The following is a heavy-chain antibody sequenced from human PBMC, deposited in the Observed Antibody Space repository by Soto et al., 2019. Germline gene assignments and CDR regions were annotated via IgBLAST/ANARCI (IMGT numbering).Heavy chain of an antibody. CDR3: VRDWQLSP. CDR1: GYAFSNYG. J-gene: IGHJ5*02. D-gene: IGHD5-18*01. Sequence: QVQLVQSGDEVKKPGASVKVSCKASGYAFSNYGISWVRQAPGQGLHWMEWISAHNGDTLYAHSLQSRVTMTIDTSTSTAYMDLRSLRFDDTAMYYCVRDWQLSPWGQGTLVTVSS. CDR2: ISAHNGDT. V-gene: IGHV1-18*04.